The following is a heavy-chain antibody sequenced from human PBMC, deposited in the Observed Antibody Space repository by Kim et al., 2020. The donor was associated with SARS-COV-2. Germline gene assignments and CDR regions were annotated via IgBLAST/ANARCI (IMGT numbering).Heavy chain of an antibody. V-gene: IGHV3-66*01. J-gene: IGHJ6*01. CDR2: IYSGGST. D-gene: IGHD2-21*02. CDR3: ACRTAYNSLSYYYYGMDV. CDR1: GFTVSSNY. Sequence: GGSLRLSCAASGFTVSSNYMSWVRQAPGKGLEWVSVIYSGGSTYYADSVKGRFTISRDTSKNTLYLQMNSLRAEDTAVSYCACRTAYNSLSYYYYGMDV.